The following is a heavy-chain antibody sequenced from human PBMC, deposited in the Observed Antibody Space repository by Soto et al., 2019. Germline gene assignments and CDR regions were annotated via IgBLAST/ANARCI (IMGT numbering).Heavy chain of an antibody. D-gene: IGHD3-10*01. CDR2: IYYSGGS. J-gene: IGHJ6*02. Sequence: SGTLSLTCTVSGGSIRDDTYYWGWIRQPPGKGLEWIGSIYYSGGSTYNPSLQSRVTMSVDTSKNQLSLRLSSVTAADTAVYYCARLGSGSYSYYYYYGMDVWGQGTTVTVSS. CDR3: ARLGSGSYSYYYYYGMDV. CDR1: GGSIRDDTYY. V-gene: IGHV4-39*07.